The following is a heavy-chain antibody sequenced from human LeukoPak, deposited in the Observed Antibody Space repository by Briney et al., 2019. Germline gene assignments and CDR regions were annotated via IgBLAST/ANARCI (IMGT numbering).Heavy chain of an antibody. J-gene: IGHJ6*03. CDR2: IYTSGST. CDR3: AAVMGDDYYMDV. CDR1: GGSISSYY. D-gene: IGHD3-16*01. V-gene: IGHV4-4*09. Sequence: SETLSLTCNVSGGSISSYYWSWIRQPPGKGLEWIGYIYTSGSTNYNPSLKSRVTISVDTSKNQFSLKLSSVTAADTAVYYCAAVMGDDYYMDVWGKGTTVTVSS.